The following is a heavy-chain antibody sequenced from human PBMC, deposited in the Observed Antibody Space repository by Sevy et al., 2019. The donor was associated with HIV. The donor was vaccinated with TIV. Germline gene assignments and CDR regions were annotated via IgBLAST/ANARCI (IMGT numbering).Heavy chain of an antibody. V-gene: IGHV4-39*01. Sequence: SETLSLTCTVSGDSISSSTYHWGWIRQSPGKGLEWIGNISYSGNTNYNPSLTSRATISVDTSKNQFSLNLTSVTAADTAVYYCARVVDFWNRYLDHWGQGTLVTVSS. CDR3: ARVVDFWNRYLDH. D-gene: IGHD3-3*01. CDR2: ISYSGNT. CDR1: GDSISSSTYH. J-gene: IGHJ4*01.